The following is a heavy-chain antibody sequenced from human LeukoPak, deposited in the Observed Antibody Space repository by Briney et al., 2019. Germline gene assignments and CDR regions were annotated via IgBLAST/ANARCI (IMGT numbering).Heavy chain of an antibody. D-gene: IGHD6-13*01. J-gene: IGHJ5*02. CDR3: ARDGAAAGIRGFDP. CDR2: IYYSGST. Sequence: SETLSLTCTVSGGSVSSGSYYWSWIRQPPGKGLEWIGYIYYSGSTNYNPSLKSRVTISVDTSKNQFSLKLSSVTAADTAVYYCARDGAAAGIRGFDPWGQGTLVTVSS. V-gene: IGHV4-61*01. CDR1: GGSVSSGSYY.